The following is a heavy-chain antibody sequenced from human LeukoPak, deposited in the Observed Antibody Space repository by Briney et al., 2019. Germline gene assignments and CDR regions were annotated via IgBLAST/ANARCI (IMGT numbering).Heavy chain of an antibody. V-gene: IGHV3-23*01. CDR1: GFTFSSYA. Sequence: PGGSLRLSCAASGFTFSSYAMSCVRQAPGKGLECVSGISSSSGSKYYAESVTGPLTISRANSKTTLYLQMTSLRAEDTAVYYCAKEGLLAATNLFVDYWGQGTLVTVSS. D-gene: IGHD2-15*01. CDR3: AKEGLLAATNLFVDY. CDR2: ISSSSGSK. J-gene: IGHJ4*02.